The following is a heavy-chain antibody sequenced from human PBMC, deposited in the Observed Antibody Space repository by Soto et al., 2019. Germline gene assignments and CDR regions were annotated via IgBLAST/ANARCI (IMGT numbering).Heavy chain of an antibody. D-gene: IGHD5-12*01. CDR3: ARDLSREYSGSDPWYFDY. V-gene: IGHV1-18*01. Sequence: QVQLVQSGAEVKKPGASVKVSCKASGYTFTSYGISWVRQAPGQGLEWMGWISAYNGNTNYAQKLQGRVTMTTDTSTSTAYMELRSLRSDDTAVYYCARDLSREYSGSDPWYFDYWGQGTLVTVSS. J-gene: IGHJ4*02. CDR1: GYTFTSYG. CDR2: ISAYNGNT.